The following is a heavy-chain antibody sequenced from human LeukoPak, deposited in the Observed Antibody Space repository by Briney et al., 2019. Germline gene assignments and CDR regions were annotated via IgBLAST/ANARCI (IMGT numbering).Heavy chain of an antibody. CDR3: AREHDILTGYYYYGMDV. J-gene: IGHJ6*02. CDR2: IYSGGST. V-gene: IGHV3-66*01. D-gene: IGHD3-9*01. Sequence: GGSLRLSCAASGFTVSSNYMSWVRQAPGKGLEWVSVIYSGGSTYYADSVKGRFTISRDNSKNTLYLQMNSRRAEDTAVYYCAREHDILTGYYYYGMDVWGQGTTVTVSS. CDR1: GFTVSSNY.